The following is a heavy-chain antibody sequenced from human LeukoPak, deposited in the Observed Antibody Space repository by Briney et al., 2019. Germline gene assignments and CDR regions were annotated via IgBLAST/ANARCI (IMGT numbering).Heavy chain of an antibody. CDR2: IHYSGYI. CDR1: GGSINSNNYN. Sequence: SETLSLTCTVSGGSINSNNYNWGWVRQPPGKGLEWIGTIHYSGYIHYNPSLKSRVTILVDTSKNQFSLRLNSVTAADTAVYYCASTSSSWLPLDYWGQGTLVTVSS. V-gene: IGHV4-39*01. CDR3: ASTSSSWLPLDY. J-gene: IGHJ4*02. D-gene: IGHD6-13*01.